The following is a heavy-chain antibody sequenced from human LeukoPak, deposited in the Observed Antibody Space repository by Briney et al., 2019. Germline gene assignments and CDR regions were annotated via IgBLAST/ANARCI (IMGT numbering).Heavy chain of an antibody. Sequence: PSETLSLNYTVPGGSMTSSSYYWRWIRQPPGKGPERIGRIYYSGSTYYNPSLKSRVTISVDTSNNQCCLRLSSLTVADTDADYYARREEGKPFVDWGQVTLVIVFS. CDR1: GGSMTSSSYY. D-gene: IGHD4-23*01. V-gene: IGHV4-39*01. J-gene: IGHJ4*02. CDR3: ARREEGKPFVD. CDR2: IYYSGST.